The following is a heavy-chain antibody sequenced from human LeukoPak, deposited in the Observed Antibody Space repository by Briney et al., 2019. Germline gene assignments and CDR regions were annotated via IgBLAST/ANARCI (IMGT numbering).Heavy chain of an antibody. V-gene: IGHV3-20*04. CDR2: INWNGGST. Sequence: PGGSLRLSCAASGFTFEDYGMNWVRQAPGKGLEWVSGINWNGGSTGYADSVKGRFTISRDNAKNSLYLQMNSLRAEDTAVYYCARGPRSRDGYNYVGAFDIWGQGTMVTVSS. J-gene: IGHJ3*02. CDR3: ARGPRSRDGYNYVGAFDI. CDR1: GFTFEDYG. D-gene: IGHD5-24*01.